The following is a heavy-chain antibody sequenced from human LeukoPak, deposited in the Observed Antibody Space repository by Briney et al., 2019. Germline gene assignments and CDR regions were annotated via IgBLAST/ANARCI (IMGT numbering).Heavy chain of an antibody. J-gene: IGHJ5*02. D-gene: IGHD3-10*01. V-gene: IGHV3-23*01. CDR1: GFTFSSYA. CDR3: AKVTNKWFGELYGWFDP. Sequence: LSGGSLRLSCAASGFTFSSYAMRWVRQAPGKGLEWVSAISGSGGSTYYADSVKGRFTISRHNSKNTLYLQMNSLRAEDTAVYYCAKVTNKWFGELYGWFDPWGQGTLVTVSS. CDR2: ISGSGGST.